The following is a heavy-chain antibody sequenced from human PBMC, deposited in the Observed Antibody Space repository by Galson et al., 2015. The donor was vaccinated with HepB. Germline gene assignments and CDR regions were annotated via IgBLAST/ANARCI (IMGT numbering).Heavy chain of an antibody. V-gene: IGHV3-9*01. Sequence: SLRLSCAASGFTFDDYAMHWVRQAPGKGLEWVSGISWNSGSIGYADSVKGRFTISRDNAKNSLYLQMNSLRAEDTALYYCAKEGVDTAMGPLDYWGQGTLVTVSS. CDR1: GFTFDDYA. J-gene: IGHJ4*02. D-gene: IGHD5-18*01. CDR3: AKEGVDTAMGPLDY. CDR2: ISWNSGSI.